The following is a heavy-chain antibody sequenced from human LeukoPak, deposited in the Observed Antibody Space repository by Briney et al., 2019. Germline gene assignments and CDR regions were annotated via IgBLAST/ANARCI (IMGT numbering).Heavy chain of an antibody. Sequence: ASVKVSCKASGYTFTSYGISWVRQAPGQGLEWMGWISVYNGNTNYAQKLQGRVTMTTDTSTSTAYMELRSLRSDDTAVYYCARVAEGTAVAGAYYFDYWGQGTLVTVSS. CDR1: GYTFTSYG. CDR3: ARVAEGTAVAGAYYFDY. J-gene: IGHJ4*02. D-gene: IGHD6-19*01. CDR2: ISVYNGNT. V-gene: IGHV1-18*01.